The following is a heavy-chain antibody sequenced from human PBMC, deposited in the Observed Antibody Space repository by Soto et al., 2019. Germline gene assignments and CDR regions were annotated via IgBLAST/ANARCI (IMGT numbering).Heavy chain of an antibody. Sequence: PSHTLSLTCGISGYSVPSNSAALNWLRQSPSRGLEWLGRTYYRSKWYNDCAVSVESRITINPDTSKNHFSLQLNFVTPEDTAVYFCARGEQYSGRIFDYWGQGTLVTVSS. D-gene: IGHD1-26*01. CDR1: GYSVPSNSAA. V-gene: IGHV6-1*01. CDR2: TYYRSKWYN. J-gene: IGHJ4*02. CDR3: ARGEQYSGRIFDY.